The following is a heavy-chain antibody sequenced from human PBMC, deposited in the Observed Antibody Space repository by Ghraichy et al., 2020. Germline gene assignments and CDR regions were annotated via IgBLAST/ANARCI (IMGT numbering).Heavy chain of an antibody. D-gene: IGHD3-10*01. J-gene: IGHJ4*02. Sequence: SETLSLTCAVYGGSFSGYYWSWIRQPPGKGLEWIGEINHSGSTNYNPSLKSRVTISVDTSKNQFSLKLSSVTAADTAVYYCARAGFMGVRSPFDYWGQGTLVTVSS. CDR2: INHSGST. CDR1: GGSFSGYY. CDR3: ARAGFMGVRSPFDY. V-gene: IGHV4-34*01.